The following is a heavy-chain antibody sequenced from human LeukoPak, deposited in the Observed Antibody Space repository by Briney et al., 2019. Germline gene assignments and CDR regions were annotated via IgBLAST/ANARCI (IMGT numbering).Heavy chain of an antibody. J-gene: IGHJ4*02. D-gene: IGHD6-13*01. CDR1: GFTFSDYY. Sequence: GGSLRLSCAVSGFTFSDYYMSWIRQAPGKGLEWVSDISSTSIYTNYADSVKGRFTISRDNAKNSLYLQMNSLRAEDTAVYYCAREDGYSSSWYSDYWGQGTLVTVSS. CDR2: ISSTSIYT. CDR3: AREDGYSSSWYSDY. V-gene: IGHV3-11*05.